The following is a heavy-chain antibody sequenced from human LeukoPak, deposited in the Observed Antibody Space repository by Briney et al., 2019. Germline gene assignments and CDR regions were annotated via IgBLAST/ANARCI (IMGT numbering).Heavy chain of an antibody. CDR1: GYSISSGYY. Sequence: PSETLSLTCAVSGYSISSGYYWGWIRQPPGKGLEWIGSIYHSGSTYYNPSLKSRVTISVDTSKNQFSLKLSSVTAAATAVYYCASVWYMDVWGKGNTVTVSS. D-gene: IGHD3-16*01. J-gene: IGHJ6*03. CDR3: ASVWYMDV. CDR2: IYHSGST. V-gene: IGHV4-38-2*01.